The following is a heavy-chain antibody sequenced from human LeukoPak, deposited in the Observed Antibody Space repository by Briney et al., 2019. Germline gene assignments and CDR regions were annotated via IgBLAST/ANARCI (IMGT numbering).Heavy chain of an antibody. J-gene: IGHJ4*02. V-gene: IGHV1-18*01. CDR3: ARELAVAGTVDY. CDR1: GYTFTSYD. D-gene: IGHD6-19*01. Sequence: ASVKVSCKASGYTFTSYDISWVRQAPGQGLEWMGWISAYNGNTSYAQKVQGRVTMTTDTYTSTAYMELRSLRSDDTAVYYCARELAVAGTVDYWGQGTLVTVSS. CDR2: ISAYNGNT.